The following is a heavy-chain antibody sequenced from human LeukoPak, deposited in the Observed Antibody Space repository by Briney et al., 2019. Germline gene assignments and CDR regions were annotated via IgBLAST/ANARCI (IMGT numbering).Heavy chain of an antibody. CDR2: IIPIFGTA. CDR3: ARGYSSGWYEGHFDY. V-gene: IGHV1-69*06. Sequence: GASVKVSCEASGGTLSSYAISWVRQAPGQGLEWMGGIIPIFGTANYAQKFQGRVTITADKSTSTAYMELSSLRSEDTAVYYCARGYSSGWYEGHFDYWGQGTLVTVSS. J-gene: IGHJ4*02. D-gene: IGHD6-19*01. CDR1: GGTLSSYA.